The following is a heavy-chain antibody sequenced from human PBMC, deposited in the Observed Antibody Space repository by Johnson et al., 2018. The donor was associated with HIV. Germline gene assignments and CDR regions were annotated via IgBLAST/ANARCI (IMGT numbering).Heavy chain of an antibody. V-gene: IGHV3-30*03. D-gene: IGHD4-23*01. CDR2: ISYDGSNK. Sequence: QVQLEESGGGVVQPGRSLRLSCVGSGFTFSSYGMHWVRQAPGKGLEWVAVISYDGSNKYYADSVKGRFTISRDNSKNTLYLQMNSLRAEDTAVYYCARVTQQVVRVGSDAFDIWGQGTMVTVSS. CDR1: GFTFSSYG. J-gene: IGHJ3*02. CDR3: ARVTQQVVRVGSDAFDI.